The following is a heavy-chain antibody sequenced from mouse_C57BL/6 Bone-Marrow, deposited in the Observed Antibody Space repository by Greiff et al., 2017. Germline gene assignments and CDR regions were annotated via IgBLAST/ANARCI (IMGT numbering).Heavy chain of an antibody. V-gene: IGHV1-76*01. J-gene: IGHJ2*01. CDR2: IYTGSGNT. CDR3: AREGAYDCYYSYYFDY. Sequence: QVQLQQSGAELVRPGASVKLSCKASGYTFTDYYINWVKQRPGQGLEWIARIYTGSGNTYSNEKFKGKATLTADKSSSTAYMQLCSLTSEDSAVYFCAREGAYDCYYSYYFDYWGQGTTLTVSS. CDR1: GYTFTDYY. D-gene: IGHD2-3*01.